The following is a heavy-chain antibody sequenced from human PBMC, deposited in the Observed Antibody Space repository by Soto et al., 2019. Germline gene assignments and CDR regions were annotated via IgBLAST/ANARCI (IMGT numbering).Heavy chain of an antibody. Sequence: QVQLQESGPGLVKPSQTLSLTCXVSXXXXXXXXXXXXXXXXXXGKGLEWIGYIYYSGSTYYNPPLRXXXTIXIXXSKXXXXXXXSXXXAGDTAVYYCARXGLTTALLWGQGTLVTVSS. D-gene: IGHD4-17*01. V-gene: IGHV4-30-4*01. CDR1: XXXXXXXXXX. CDR3: ARXGLTTALL. CDR2: IYYSGST. J-gene: IGHJ4*02.